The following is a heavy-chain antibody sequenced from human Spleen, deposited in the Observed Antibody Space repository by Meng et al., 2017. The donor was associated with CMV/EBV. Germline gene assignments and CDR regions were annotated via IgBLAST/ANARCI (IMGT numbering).Heavy chain of an antibody. D-gene: IGHD3-9*01. J-gene: IGHJ4*02. CDR1: GYTLTDNR. V-gene: IGHV1-2*07. Sequence: CKTTGYTLTDNRLDWVRKENGKGKKGMGRKKHKSGGKKTESDWKGRVTMNRDKNIRKEYMELRGLTSDDTAIYYCARDFFYDSPFDSWGQGTLVTVSS. CDR2: KKHKSGGK. CDR3: ARDFFYDSPFDS.